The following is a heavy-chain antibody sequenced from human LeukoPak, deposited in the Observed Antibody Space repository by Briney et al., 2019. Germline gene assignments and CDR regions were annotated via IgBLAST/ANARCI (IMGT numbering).Heavy chain of an antibody. CDR3: ARLGGSQEIDY. Sequence: GGSLRLSCAAPGFTFDDYGMSWVRQAPGKGLEWVSGINWNGGSTGYADSVKGRFTISRDNAKNSLYLQMNSLRAEDTALYLCARLGGSQEIDYWGQGTLVTVSS. J-gene: IGHJ4*02. D-gene: IGHD1-26*01. CDR1: GFTFDDYG. CDR2: INWNGGST. V-gene: IGHV3-20*01.